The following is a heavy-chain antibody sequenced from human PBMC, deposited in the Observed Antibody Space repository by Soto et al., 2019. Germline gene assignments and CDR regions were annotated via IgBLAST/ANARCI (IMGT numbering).Heavy chain of an antibody. Sequence: PSETLSLTCTVSGGSISSSTYYWGWMRQPPGKGLEWIASFFIGGNTYYNPSLKSRVTISVDTSKNQFSLKLSSVTAADTAVYYCARLGGYYQAVDSWGQGTLVTVSS. CDR2: FFIGGNT. V-gene: IGHV4-39*01. CDR3: ARLGGYYQAVDS. CDR1: GGSISSSTYY. D-gene: IGHD3-22*01. J-gene: IGHJ4*02.